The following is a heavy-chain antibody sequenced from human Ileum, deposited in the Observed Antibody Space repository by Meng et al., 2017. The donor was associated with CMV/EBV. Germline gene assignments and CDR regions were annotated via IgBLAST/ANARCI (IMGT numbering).Heavy chain of an antibody. CDR1: GYTFTGYY. D-gene: IGHD3-22*01. J-gene: IGHJ4*01. Sequence: ASVKVSCKASGYTFTGYYMHWVRQAPGQGLEWMGWINPNSGGTNYAQKFQGRVTMTRDTSISTAYMELSRLRSDDTAVYYCARADYYDSSGYPPGYYWGHGTLVTVSS. CDR3: ARADYYDSSGYPPGYY. V-gene: IGHV1-2*02. CDR2: INPNSGGT.